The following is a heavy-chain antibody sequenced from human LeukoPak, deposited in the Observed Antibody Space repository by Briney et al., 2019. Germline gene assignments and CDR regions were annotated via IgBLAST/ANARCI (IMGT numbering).Heavy chain of an antibody. V-gene: IGHV3-11*03. CDR3: AISRSGSYLDK. CDR2: ISGNGGYT. J-gene: IGHJ4*02. D-gene: IGHD3-10*01. CDR1: GFTFSDYY. Sequence: GGSLRLSCAASGFTFSDYYMSWIRQAPGKGLEWVSYISGNGGYTIYAHSVKGRFTISRDNAKNSLYLQMNSLRAEDTAVYYCAISRSGSYLDKWGQGTLVSVSS.